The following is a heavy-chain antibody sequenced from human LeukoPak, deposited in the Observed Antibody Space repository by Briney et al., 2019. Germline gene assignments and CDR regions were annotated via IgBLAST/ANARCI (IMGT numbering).Heavy chain of an antibody. CDR1: SDSISPYY. J-gene: IGHJ5*02. CDR2: ISYSGST. Sequence: SETLSLTCSVSSDSISPYYWNWIRQPPGKGLEWIGYISYSGSTDYSPSLKSRVTISLDTSRDQFSLNLTSVTAADTAVYYCARLPDFRFCSGGSCYFDPWGQGTLVTVSS. V-gene: IGHV4-59*08. CDR3: ARLPDFRFCSGGSCYFDP. D-gene: IGHD2-15*01.